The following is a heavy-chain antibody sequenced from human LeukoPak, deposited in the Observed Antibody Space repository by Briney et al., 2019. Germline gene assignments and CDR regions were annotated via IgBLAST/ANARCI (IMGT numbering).Heavy chain of an antibody. D-gene: IGHD4-17*01. CDR1: GYTFTSYG. CDR3: ARDVHGDYGSGWFDP. J-gene: IGHJ5*02. V-gene: IGHV1-18*01. CDR2: ISAYNGNT. Sequence: ASVKVSCXASGYTFTSYGISWVRQAPGQGLEWMGWISAYNGNTNYAQKLQGRVTMTTDTSTSTAYMELRSLRSDDTAVYYCARDVHGDYGSGWFDPWGQGTLVSVSS.